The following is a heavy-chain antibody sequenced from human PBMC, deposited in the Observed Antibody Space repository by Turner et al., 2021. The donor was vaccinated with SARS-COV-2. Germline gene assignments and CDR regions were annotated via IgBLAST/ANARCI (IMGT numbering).Heavy chain of an antibody. Sequence: QAQLVQSVPKVKTPGALVKVACTASGFTFSSCGISWVRQAPGQGLEWMGWMSVYNSNTNYEQKLQGRVTMTTNTSTNTAYMEMRSLGSDDTAAYYCAGEPFTYYDDSSGNWFDPWGQGTLVTVSS. CDR3: AGEPFTYYDDSSGNWFDP. CDR1: GFTFSSCG. J-gene: IGHJ5*02. V-gene: IGHV1-18*01. CDR2: MSVYNSNT. D-gene: IGHD3-22*01.